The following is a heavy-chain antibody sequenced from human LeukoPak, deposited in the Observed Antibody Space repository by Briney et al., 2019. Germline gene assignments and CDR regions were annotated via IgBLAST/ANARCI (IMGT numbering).Heavy chain of an antibody. CDR1: GFTFSSYN. V-gene: IGHV3-20*01. J-gene: IGHJ4*02. D-gene: IGHD2-8*02. Sequence: GGSLRLSCAASGFTFSSYNMNWVRQVPGKGLEWVSGINWNGGGTGYVDSVKGRFTISRDNARNSLYLQLNNLTADDTALYHCARFRSTGFLRPGYYFDYWGQGVLVTVSS. CDR3: ARFRSTGFLRPGYYFDY. CDR2: INWNGGGT.